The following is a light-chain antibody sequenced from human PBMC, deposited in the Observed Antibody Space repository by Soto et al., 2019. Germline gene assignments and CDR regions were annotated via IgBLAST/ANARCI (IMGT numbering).Light chain of an antibody. Sequence: EIVLTQSPDTLSLSPGERATLSCRASQSVSSSYLAWYLHKPGQAPRLLIYGASKRAIGIPDRFSGSGSGTDFTLTSSRLEPEDFAVYYCQQSGTFGQGTKVEIK. CDR3: QQSGT. CDR1: QSVSSSY. V-gene: IGKV3-20*01. J-gene: IGKJ1*01. CDR2: GAS.